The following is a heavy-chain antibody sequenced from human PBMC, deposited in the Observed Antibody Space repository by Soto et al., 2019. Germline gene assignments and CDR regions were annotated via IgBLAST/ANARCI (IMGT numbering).Heavy chain of an antibody. Sequence: EVQLVESGGGLVQPGGSLRLSCAASGFTFSSYEMNWVRQAPGKGLEWVSYISSSGSTIYYADSVKGRFTISRDNAKNSLYLQMNSLRAEDTAVYYCARDRRPSSHGDCNYYYYGMDVWGQGTTVTVSS. CDR3: ARDRRPSSHGDCNYYYYGMDV. V-gene: IGHV3-48*03. CDR2: ISSSGSTI. J-gene: IGHJ6*02. D-gene: IGHD4-17*01. CDR1: GFTFSSYE.